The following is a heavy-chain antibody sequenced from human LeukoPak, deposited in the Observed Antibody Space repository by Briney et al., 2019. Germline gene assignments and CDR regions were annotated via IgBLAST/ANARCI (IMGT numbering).Heavy chain of an antibody. CDR2: ISSSGSTI. D-gene: IGHD6-19*01. Sequence: GGSLRLSCAASGFTFSSYEMNWVRQAPGKGLEWVSYISSSGSTIYYADSVKGRFTISRDNAKNSLYRQMNSLRAEDTAVYYCARDGSGWPYYYYGMDVWGQGTTVTVSS. V-gene: IGHV3-48*03. J-gene: IGHJ6*02. CDR3: ARDGSGWPYYYYGMDV. CDR1: GFTFSSYE.